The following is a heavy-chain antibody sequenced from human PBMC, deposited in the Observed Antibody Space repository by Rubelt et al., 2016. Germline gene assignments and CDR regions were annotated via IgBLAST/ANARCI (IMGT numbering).Heavy chain of an antibody. CDR1: GGTFSSYA. D-gene: IGHD6-19*01. V-gene: IGHV1-69*09. Sequence: QVQLVQSGAEVKKPGSSVKVSCKASGGTFSSYAISWVRQAPGHGLEWMGRIIPILGIANYAQSVQGRVTSTAEKPTSTAYRERSGLRSEDTAVYYCASLQYSSGWDSDYWGQGTLVTVSS. CDR2: IIPILGIA. J-gene: IGHJ4*02. CDR3: ASLQYSSGWDSDY.